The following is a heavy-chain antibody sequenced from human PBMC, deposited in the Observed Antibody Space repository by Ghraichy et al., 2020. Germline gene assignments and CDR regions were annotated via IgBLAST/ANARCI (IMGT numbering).Heavy chain of an antibody. V-gene: IGHV4-38-2*02. CDR2: IYHSGST. Sequence: SETLSLTCAVSGYSISSGYYWGWIRQPPGKGLEWIGSIYHSGSTYYNPSLKSRVTISVDTSKNQFSLKLSSVTAADTAVYYCAREVHDYGDYYATELVYYFDYWGQGTLVTVSS. CDR1: GYSISSGYY. J-gene: IGHJ4*02. D-gene: IGHD4-17*01. CDR3: AREVHDYGDYYATELVYYFDY.